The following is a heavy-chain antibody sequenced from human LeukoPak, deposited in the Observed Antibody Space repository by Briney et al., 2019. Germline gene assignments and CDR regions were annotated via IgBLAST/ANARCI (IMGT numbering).Heavy chain of an antibody. CDR3: AKTPKLIRGTPDY. D-gene: IGHD3-10*01. CDR2: ISGGGGDA. J-gene: IGHJ4*02. Sequence: GGSLRLSCAASEFTFDNYAMTWVRQAPGKGLEWVSVISGGGGDANYADSVKGRFTISRDNSKSTLYLQMNRLRAEDTAVYYCAKTPKLIRGTPDYWGQGTLVIVSS. V-gene: IGHV3-23*01. CDR1: EFTFDNYA.